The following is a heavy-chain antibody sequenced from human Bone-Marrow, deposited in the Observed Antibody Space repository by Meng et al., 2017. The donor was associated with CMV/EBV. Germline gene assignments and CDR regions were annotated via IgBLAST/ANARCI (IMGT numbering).Heavy chain of an antibody. V-gene: IGHV4-39*01. CDR3: ARLPYDFWSGYPNYFDY. J-gene: IGHJ4*02. CDR1: GGSISSSRYY. D-gene: IGHD3-3*01. CDR2: IYYSGST. Sequence: SETLSLTCTVSGGSISSSRYYWGWIRQPPGKGLEWIGSIYYSGSTYYNPSLKSRVTISVDTSKNQFSLKLSSVTAADTAVYYCARLPYDFWSGYPNYFDYWGQGTLVTVSS.